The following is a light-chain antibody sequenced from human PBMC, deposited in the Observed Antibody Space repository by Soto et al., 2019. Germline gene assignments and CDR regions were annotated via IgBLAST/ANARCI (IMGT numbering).Light chain of an antibody. CDR2: EVS. CDR3: SSYTSSSTYV. V-gene: IGLV2-14*01. J-gene: IGLJ1*01. CDR1: SSDVGGYNY. Sequence: QSALTQPASVSGSPGQSITISCTGTSSDVGGYNYVSWYQQHPGKAPKHMIYEVSNRPSGVSNRFSGSKSGNTASLTISGLQAEDEADYYCSSYTSSSTYVFGTGTKQTVL.